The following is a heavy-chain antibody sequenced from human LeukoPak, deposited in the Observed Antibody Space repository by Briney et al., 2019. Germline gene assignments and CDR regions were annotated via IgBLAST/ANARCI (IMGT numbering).Heavy chain of an antibody. CDR2: ISYDGNN. J-gene: IGHJ3*02. CDR1: GYTFTNYG. CDR3: PRDPLDISRWTNAFDI. Sequence: GGSLRLSCVISGYTFTNYGFHWVRQAPGKALEWVSFISYDGNNKYEDSVKGRFTISRDNSKSNLHLQMNGLRAEDTAVYYCPRDPLDISRWTNAFDIWGQGTTVIVS. V-gene: IGHV3-30*03. D-gene: IGHD5-12*01.